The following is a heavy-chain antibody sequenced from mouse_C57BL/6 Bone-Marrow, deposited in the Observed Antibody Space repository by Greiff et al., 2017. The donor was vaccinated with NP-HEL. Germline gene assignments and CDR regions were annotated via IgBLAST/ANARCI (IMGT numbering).Heavy chain of an antibody. CDR1: GYTFTSYG. CDR3: ARYSNSRFAY. CDR2: IYPRSGNT. V-gene: IGHV1-81*01. J-gene: IGHJ3*01. Sequence: VQLQQSGAELARPGASVKLSCKASGYTFTSYGISWVKQRTGQGLEWIGEIYPRSGNTYYNEKFKGKATLTADKSSSTAYMELRSLTSEDSAVYFCARYSNSRFAYWGQGTLVTVSA. D-gene: IGHD2-5*01.